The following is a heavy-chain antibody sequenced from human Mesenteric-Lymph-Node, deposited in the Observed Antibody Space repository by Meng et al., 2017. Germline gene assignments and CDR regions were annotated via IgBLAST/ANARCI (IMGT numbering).Heavy chain of an antibody. Sequence: VQLVQAGAEVKKPGASVKVSCKASGYTFTSYDINWVRQAPGQGLEWMGWMNPNSGNTGYAQKFQGRVTMTRDTSITTAYMELSNLRSEDTAVYYCARTGSGYSYGYVVYWGQGTLVTVSS. D-gene: IGHD5-18*01. CDR1: GYTFTSYD. CDR2: MNPNSGNT. J-gene: IGHJ4*02. CDR3: ARTGSGYSYGYVVY. V-gene: IGHV1-8*01.